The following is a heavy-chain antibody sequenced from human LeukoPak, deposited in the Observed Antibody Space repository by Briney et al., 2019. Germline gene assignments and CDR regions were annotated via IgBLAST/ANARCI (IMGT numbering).Heavy chain of an antibody. V-gene: IGHV4-38-2*02. Sequence: SETLSLTCTVSGYSISSGYYWGWIRQPPGTGLEWIGGIFHSGSTYYNPSLKSRVTISLDTSKNQFSLKLSSVTAADTAVYYCARDRLQLQSWGQGTLVTVSS. D-gene: IGHD1-1*01. CDR1: GYSISSGYY. CDR2: IFHSGST. J-gene: IGHJ5*02. CDR3: ARDRLQLQS.